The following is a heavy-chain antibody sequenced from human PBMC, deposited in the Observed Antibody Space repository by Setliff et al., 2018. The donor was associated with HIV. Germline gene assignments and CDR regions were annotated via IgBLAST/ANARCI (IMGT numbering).Heavy chain of an antibody. CDR3: ATSPAAVTPRYFDF. V-gene: IGHV3-23*01. Sequence: GGSLRLSCAASGFAFSSHAMNWVRQAPGKGLEWVSAISGSGVSTYSADSVKGRFTISRDNSKDTLYLQLTSLRAEDTAVYYCATSPAAVTPRYFDFWGQGTLVTVSS. D-gene: IGHD4-17*01. J-gene: IGHJ4*02. CDR2: ISGSGVST. CDR1: GFAFSSHA.